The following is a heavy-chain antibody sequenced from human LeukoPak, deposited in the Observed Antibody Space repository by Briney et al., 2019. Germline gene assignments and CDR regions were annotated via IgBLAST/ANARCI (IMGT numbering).Heavy chain of an antibody. Sequence: SETQSPTSTVSVASTRNFDGGWIRQPAGTGLGGFGRIFTNGNTDFNPSLKSRGTMSVDPSKNQFPLKLTSVTAADTAVYYCARESRTYDGSGYYYDSWGQGTLVTVSS. J-gene: IGHJ4*02. CDR3: ARESRTYDGSGYYYDS. D-gene: IGHD3-22*01. CDR2: IFTNGNT. V-gene: IGHV4-4*07. CDR1: VASTRNFD.